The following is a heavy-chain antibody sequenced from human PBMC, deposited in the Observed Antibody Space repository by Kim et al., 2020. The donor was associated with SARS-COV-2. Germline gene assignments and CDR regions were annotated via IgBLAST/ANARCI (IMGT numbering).Heavy chain of an antibody. CDR1: GGTFSSYA. CDR2: IIPIFGTA. CDR3: ARAEGYDSRGYSGDY. D-gene: IGHD3-22*01. V-gene: IGHV1-69*13. Sequence: SVKVSCKASGGTFSSYAISWVRQAPGQGLEWMGGIIPIFGTANYAQKFQGRVTITVDESTSTAYMELSSLRSEDTAVYYCARAEGYDSRGYSGDYWGQGTQVTVSS. J-gene: IGHJ4*02.